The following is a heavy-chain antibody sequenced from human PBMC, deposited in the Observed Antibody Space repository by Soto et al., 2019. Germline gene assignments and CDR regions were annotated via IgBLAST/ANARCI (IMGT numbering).Heavy chain of an antibody. CDR1: GDSISSGAYS. CDR2: IYHSGST. J-gene: IGHJ4*02. D-gene: IGHD3-22*01. CDR3: ARGPHSYDGSGYYSSFGY. V-gene: IGHV4-30-2*01. Sequence: QLQLQESGSRLVKPSQTLSLTCAVSGDSISSGAYSWSWFRQPPGKGLEWIGYIYHSGSTSYNASLKSRVNISLDRSENQFSLKLSSVTAADTAVYYCARGPHSYDGSGYYSSFGYWGPGMLVTVSS.